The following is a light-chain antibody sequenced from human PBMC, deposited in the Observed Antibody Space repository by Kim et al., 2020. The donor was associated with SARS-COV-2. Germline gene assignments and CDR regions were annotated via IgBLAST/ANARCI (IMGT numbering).Light chain of an antibody. CDR3: QQYSGT. J-gene: IGKJ2*02. V-gene: IGKV1-5*03. CDR2: KAS. Sequence: STLSASVGDSVPITCRASQSISSWLAWYQQKPGKAPKLLIYKASSLESGVPSRFSGSGSGTAFTLTLSSLQPDDFATYYCQQYSGTFGQGTKLEI. CDR1: QSISSW.